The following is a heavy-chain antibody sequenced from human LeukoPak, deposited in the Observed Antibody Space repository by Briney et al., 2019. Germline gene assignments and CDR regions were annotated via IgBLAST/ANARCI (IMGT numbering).Heavy chain of an antibody. V-gene: IGHV3-43*02. D-gene: IGHD5-24*01. J-gene: IGHJ4*02. CDR1: GFTFDDYA. CDR2: ISGDGGST. Sequence: PGGSLRLSCAASGFTFDDYAMHWVRQAPGKCLEWVALISGDGGSTYYADSVKGRFTISRDNSKNSLYLQMNSLRTEDTALYYCAKDDGDGYNLFDYWGQGTLVTVSS. CDR3: AKDDGDGYNLFDY.